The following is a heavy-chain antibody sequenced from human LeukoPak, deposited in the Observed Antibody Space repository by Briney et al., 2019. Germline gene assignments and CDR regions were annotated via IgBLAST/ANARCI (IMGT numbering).Heavy chain of an antibody. CDR3: ARDEDAF. J-gene: IGHJ4*02. CDR1: GFTFSSYA. Sequence: GGSLRLSCAASGFTFSSYAMSWVRQAPGKGLEWVSAISGSGGSTYYADSVKGRFTISRDNVKNSLFLQLNSLRDEDTGVYYCARDEDAFGGQGTLVTVSS. CDR2: ISGSGGST. V-gene: IGHV3-23*01.